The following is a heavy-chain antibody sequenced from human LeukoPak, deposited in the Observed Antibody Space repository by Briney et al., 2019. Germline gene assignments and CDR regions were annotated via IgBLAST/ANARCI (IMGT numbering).Heavy chain of an antibody. CDR2: ISYDDSNR. Sequence: GGSLRLSCTASGFTFRNYGIHWVRQAPGKGLEWVTVISYDDSNRYYADSVKGRFTISRDNSKNTLYLQMNSLRAEDTAVYYCAGGGADYFYDSSGYYDLYGLDVWGQGTTVTVSS. CDR1: GFTFRNYG. V-gene: IGHV3-30*03. CDR3: AGGGADYFYDSSGYYDLYGLDV. J-gene: IGHJ6*02. D-gene: IGHD3-22*01.